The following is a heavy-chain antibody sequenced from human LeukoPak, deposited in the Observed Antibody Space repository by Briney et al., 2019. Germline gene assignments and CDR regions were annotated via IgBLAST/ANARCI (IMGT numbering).Heavy chain of an antibody. CDR3: ARDKYGGISNAFDI. Sequence: GGSLRLSCAASGFTFSFYWMHWVRQAPGKGLVWVSRINGDGSSTSYAASVKGRFTISRDNAKNTLYLQMNSLRAEDTAVYYCARDKYGGISNAFDIWGQGTLVTVSS. D-gene: IGHD4-23*01. V-gene: IGHV3-74*01. CDR1: GFTFSFYW. CDR2: INGDGSST. J-gene: IGHJ3*02.